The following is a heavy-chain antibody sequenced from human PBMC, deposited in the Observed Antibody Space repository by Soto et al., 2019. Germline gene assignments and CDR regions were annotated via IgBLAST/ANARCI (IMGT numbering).Heavy chain of an antibody. CDR3: ARESPDILTGPPWVWYFDL. CDR1: GGSFSGYY. CDR2: INDRGSI. D-gene: IGHD3-9*01. V-gene: IGHV4-34*01. J-gene: IGHJ2*01. Sequence: QVQLQQWGAGPLRPLETLSLTCGVSGGSFSGYYWAWIRQSPGKGLEWIGEINDRGSINYNPSLKSRVRISVDTSKNPFSLNLRSVTAADTAGYYCARESPDILTGPPWVWYFDLWGRGTLVTVSS.